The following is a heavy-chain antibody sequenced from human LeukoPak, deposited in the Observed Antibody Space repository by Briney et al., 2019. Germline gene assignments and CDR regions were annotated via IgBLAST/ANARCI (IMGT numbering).Heavy chain of an antibody. Sequence: ASLKVSCKASGYTFTSYVINWVRQAPGQGLEWMGWIIGYNGNANYAQKLQGRVTMTTDTSTSTRYMELRSLRSDDTAVYYCAREGYSSSWNYFDYWGQGALVTVSS. J-gene: IGHJ4*02. CDR3: AREGYSSSWNYFDY. CDR1: GYTFTSYV. CDR2: IIGYNGNA. V-gene: IGHV1-18*01. D-gene: IGHD6-13*01.